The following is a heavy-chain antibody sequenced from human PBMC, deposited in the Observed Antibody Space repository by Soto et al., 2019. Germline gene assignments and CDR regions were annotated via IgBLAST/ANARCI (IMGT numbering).Heavy chain of an antibody. CDR1: GDSMSSSDYY. Sequence: PSETLSLTCAVSGDSMSSSDYYWSWIRQPPGKGLEWIGSIYYSGSTYYNPSLQSRVAISVDTSKNQFSLKLKSVTAADTAIYYCARRTVNIRTFYSGLKTHCFDYWGQGAPVTVSS. D-gene: IGHD6-19*01. V-gene: IGHV4-39*01. CDR2: IYYSGST. J-gene: IGHJ4*02. CDR3: ARRTVNIRTFYSGLKTHCFDY.